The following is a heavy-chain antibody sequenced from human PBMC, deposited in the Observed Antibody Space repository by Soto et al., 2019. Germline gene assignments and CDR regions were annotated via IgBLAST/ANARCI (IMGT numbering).Heavy chain of an antibody. J-gene: IGHJ6*02. Sequence: GGSLRLSCAASGFTFSSYGMHWVRQAPGKGLEWVAVISYDGSNKYYADSVKGRFTISRDNSKNTLYLQMNSLRAEDTAVYYCAKDIVRITMVRGAQTADYYYGMDVWGQGTTVTVSS. CDR3: AKDIVRITMVRGAQTADYYYGMDV. CDR2: ISYDGSNK. CDR1: GFTFSSYG. V-gene: IGHV3-30*18. D-gene: IGHD3-10*01.